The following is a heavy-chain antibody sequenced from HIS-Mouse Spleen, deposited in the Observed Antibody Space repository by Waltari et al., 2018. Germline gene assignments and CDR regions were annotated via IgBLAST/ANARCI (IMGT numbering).Heavy chain of an antibody. V-gene: IGHV1-8*01. J-gene: IGHJ4*02. D-gene: IGHD4-4*01. Sequence: QVQLVQSGAEVKKPGASVKVSCKASGYTFTSYDLNWFRQAPGQGLEWMGWMNPNSGNTGYAQKFQGRVTMTRNTSISTAYMELSSLRSEDTAVYYCARGHDYSNYFDYWGQGTLVTVSS. CDR2: MNPNSGNT. CDR1: GYTFTSYD. CDR3: ARGHDYSNYFDY.